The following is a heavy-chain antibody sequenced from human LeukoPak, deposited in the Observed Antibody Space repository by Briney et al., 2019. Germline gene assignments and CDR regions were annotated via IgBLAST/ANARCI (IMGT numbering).Heavy chain of an antibody. D-gene: IGHD6-13*01. CDR2: ISGSGANT. CDR1: GFTFSSYA. V-gene: IGHV3-23*01. CDR3: AKDGSSWYMASSDY. J-gene: IGHJ4*02. Sequence: GGSLRLSCAASGFTFSSYAMGWVRQAPGKGLEWVSAISGSGANTYYADSVKGRFTISRDNSKNTLSLQMNTLRTDDTAVYYCAKDGSSWYMASSDYWGQGTLVTVSS.